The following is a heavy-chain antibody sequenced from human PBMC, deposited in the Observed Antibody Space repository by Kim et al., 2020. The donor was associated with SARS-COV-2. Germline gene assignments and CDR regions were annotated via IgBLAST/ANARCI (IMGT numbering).Heavy chain of an antibody. CDR3: ARVLWFGELESAWFDP. V-gene: IGHV4-59*01. CDR1: GASTSSYY. D-gene: IGHD3-10*01. CDR2: FYYSGST. Sequence: SETLSLTCTVSGASTSSYYWSWIRQPPGKGLEWIGYFYYSGSTNYNPSLKSRVTISVDTSKNQFSLKLTSVTAADTAVYYCARVLWFGELESAWFDPWGQGTLVTVSS. J-gene: IGHJ5*02.